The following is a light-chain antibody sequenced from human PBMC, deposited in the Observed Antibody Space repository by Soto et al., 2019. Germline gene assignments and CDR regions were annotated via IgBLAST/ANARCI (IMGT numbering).Light chain of an antibody. J-gene: IGLJ3*02. CDR3: SSYTSSSTV. V-gene: IGLV2-14*01. Sequence: QSVLTQPASVSGSPGQSITISCTGTSSDVGGYNYVSWYQQHPGKAPKLMIYEVSYRPSGVSNRFSGSKSGNTASLTISGLQAEDEADYYCSSYTSSSTVFGGGTKLTVL. CDR2: EVS. CDR1: SSDVGGYNY.